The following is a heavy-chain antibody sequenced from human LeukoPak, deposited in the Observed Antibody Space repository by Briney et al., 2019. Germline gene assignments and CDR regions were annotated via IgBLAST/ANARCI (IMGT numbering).Heavy chain of an antibody. Sequence: GGSLRLSRAASGFTFSSYSMNWVRQAPGKGLEWVSSISSSSSYIYYADSVKGRFTISRDNAKNSLYLQMNSLRAEDTAVYYCARTGREEGIAAKEGRYWFDPWGQGTLVTVSS. CDR3: ARTGREEGIAAKEGRYWFDP. D-gene: IGHD6-13*01. V-gene: IGHV3-21*04. CDR1: GFTFSSYS. J-gene: IGHJ5*02. CDR2: ISSSSSYI.